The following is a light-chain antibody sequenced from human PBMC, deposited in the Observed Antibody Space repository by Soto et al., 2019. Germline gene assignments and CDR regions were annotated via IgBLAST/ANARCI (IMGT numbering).Light chain of an antibody. CDR1: QSVSTS. J-gene: IGKJ4*01. Sequence: EIVLTQSPATLSLSPGERATLPCRASQSVSTSLAWYQQRPGQAPRLLIYDVSNRAAGVPARFSGSGSGTDFTLTISNLEPEDFAIYYCQELSNWPRLTFGGGTTVEIK. V-gene: IGKV3-11*01. CDR2: DVS. CDR3: QELSNWPRLT.